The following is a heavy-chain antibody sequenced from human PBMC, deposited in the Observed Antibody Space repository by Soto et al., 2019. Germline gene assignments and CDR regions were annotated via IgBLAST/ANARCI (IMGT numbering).Heavy chain of an antibody. CDR2: IDPSDSYT. D-gene: IGHD3-22*01. CDR3: AREGAMIVVVITTGEGEAFDI. J-gene: IGHJ3*02. V-gene: IGHV5-10-1*01. Sequence: LGESLKISCKGSGYSFTSYWISWVRQMPGKGLEWMGRIDPSDSYTNYSPSFQGHVTISADKSISTAYLQWSSLKASDTAMYYCAREGAMIVVVITTGEGEAFDIWGQGTMVTVSS. CDR1: GYSFTSYW.